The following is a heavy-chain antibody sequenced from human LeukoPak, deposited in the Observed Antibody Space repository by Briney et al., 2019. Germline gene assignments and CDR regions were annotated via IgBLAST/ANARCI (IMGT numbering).Heavy chain of an antibody. V-gene: IGHV4-39*01. CDR3: ARDSGGYGVDY. CDR1: GGSISSGDYY. Sequence: SETLSLTCTVSGGSISSGDYYWGWIRQPPGKGLEWIGSIYYSGSTYYNPSLKSRVTISVDTSKNQFSLKLSSVTAADTAVYYCARDSGGYGVDYWGQGTLVTVSS. J-gene: IGHJ4*02. D-gene: IGHD3-22*01. CDR2: IYYSGST.